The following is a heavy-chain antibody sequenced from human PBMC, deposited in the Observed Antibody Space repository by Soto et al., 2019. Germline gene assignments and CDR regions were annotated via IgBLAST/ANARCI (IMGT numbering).Heavy chain of an antibody. CDR1: GGSISSPSYY. J-gene: IGHJ4*02. Sequence: SETLSLTCSVSGGSISSPSYYWGWIRQPPGKGLEWIGSIYYSGSTYYNPSLKNRVTISVVTSKNQFSLKLSSVTAADTAVYYCARGRPFAIKSLDYWGQGTLVTVSS. V-gene: IGHV4-39*01. CDR3: ARGRPFAIKSLDY. D-gene: IGHD2-21*01. CDR2: IYYSGST.